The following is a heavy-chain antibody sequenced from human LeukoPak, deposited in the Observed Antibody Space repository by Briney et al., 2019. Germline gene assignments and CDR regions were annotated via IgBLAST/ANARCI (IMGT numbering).Heavy chain of an antibody. V-gene: IGHV4-59*01. CDR3: ARGVVTAPQTFDY. D-gene: IGHD2-21*02. J-gene: IGHJ4*02. CDR2: IYYSGST. Sequence: PSETLSLTCTVSGGSISNYYWSWIRQPPGKGLEWIGYIYYSGSTNYNPSLKSRVTISVDTSKNQFSLKLSPVTAADTAVYYCARGVVTAPQTFDYWGQGTLVTVSS. CDR1: GGSISNYY.